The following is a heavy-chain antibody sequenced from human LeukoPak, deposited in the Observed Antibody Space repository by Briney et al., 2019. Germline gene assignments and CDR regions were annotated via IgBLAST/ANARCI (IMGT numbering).Heavy chain of an antibody. CDR2: ISNDGSNK. Sequence: GGSLRLSCAASGFIFSTYGIHWVRQAPGKGLEWVAVISNDGSNKYYADSVKGRFTISRDDAKNTVDLQMNSLRGEDTAVYYCVRGRGSYGWFDPWGQGTLVTVSS. V-gene: IGHV3-30*03. CDR3: VRGRGSYGWFDP. CDR1: GFIFSTYG. D-gene: IGHD3-10*01. J-gene: IGHJ5*02.